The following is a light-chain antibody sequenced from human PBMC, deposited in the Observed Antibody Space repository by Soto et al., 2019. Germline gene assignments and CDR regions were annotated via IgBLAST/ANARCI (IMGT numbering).Light chain of an antibody. J-gene: IGKJ5*01. CDR1: DHVHSTS. CDR2: TTS. V-gene: IGKV3-20*01. Sequence: EIVLTQSPCTLSFAPGERATLSCMASDHVHSTSLAWYQQKPGQAPRLLIHTTSRRATGIPDRFSGSGYGTNFTLTISGLEPEDFAVYHCQQYATSPSTFGQGTRLEIK. CDR3: QQYATSPST.